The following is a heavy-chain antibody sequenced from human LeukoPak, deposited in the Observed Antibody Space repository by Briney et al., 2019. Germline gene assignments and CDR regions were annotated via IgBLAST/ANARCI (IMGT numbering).Heavy chain of an antibody. D-gene: IGHD6-13*01. Sequence: HAGGSLRLSCAASGFTVSSNYMSWVRQAPGKGLEWVSVIYSGGSTYYADSVKGRFSISRDNPKNTLYLQMNSLRAEDTAVYYCARAAGTLGWFDPWGQGTLVTVSS. CDR1: GFTVSSNY. CDR3: ARAAGTLGWFDP. CDR2: IYSGGST. V-gene: IGHV3-53*01. J-gene: IGHJ5*02.